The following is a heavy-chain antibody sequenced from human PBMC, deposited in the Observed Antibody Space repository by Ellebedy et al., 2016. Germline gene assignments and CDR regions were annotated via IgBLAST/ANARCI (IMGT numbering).Heavy chain of an antibody. CDR2: IYSGGST. CDR3: ARSYDSSGYYRPTLGWFDP. Sequence: GESLKISCAASGFTVSSNYMSWVRQAPGKGLEWVSVIYSGGSTYYADSVKGRFTISRDNSKNTLYLQMNSLRAEDTAVYYCARSYDSSGYYRPTLGWFDPWGQGTLVTVSS. V-gene: IGHV3-66*01. J-gene: IGHJ5*02. D-gene: IGHD3-22*01. CDR1: GFTVSSNY.